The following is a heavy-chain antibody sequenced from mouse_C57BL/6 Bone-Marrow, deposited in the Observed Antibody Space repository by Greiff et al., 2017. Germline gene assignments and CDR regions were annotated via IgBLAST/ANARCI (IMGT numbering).Heavy chain of an antibody. D-gene: IGHD2-10*01. J-gene: IGHJ4*01. Sequence: QVQLKESGPELVKPGASVKISCKASGYAFSSSWMNWVKPRPGKGLEWIGRFYPGDGDTNYNGKFKGKATLTADKSSSTAYMQLSSLTSEDSAVYCCASFCLLGYAMDDWGKGTSVTVSS. CDR2: FYPGDGDT. CDR1: GYAFSSSW. CDR3: ASFCLLGYAMDD. V-gene: IGHV1-82*01.